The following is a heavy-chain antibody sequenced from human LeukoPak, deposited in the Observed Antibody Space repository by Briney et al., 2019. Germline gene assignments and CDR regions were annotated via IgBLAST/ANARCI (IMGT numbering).Heavy chain of an antibody. D-gene: IGHD3-10*01. V-gene: IGHV3-30-3*01. CDR3: ARAPGSALLDY. Sequence: GGSLRLSCAASGFTFSSYAMHWVRQAPGKGLEWVAVISYGGSNKYYADSVKGRFTISRDNSKNTLYLQMNSLRAEDTAVYYCARAPGSALLDYWGQGTLVTVSS. CDR2: ISYGGSNK. CDR1: GFTFSSYA. J-gene: IGHJ4*02.